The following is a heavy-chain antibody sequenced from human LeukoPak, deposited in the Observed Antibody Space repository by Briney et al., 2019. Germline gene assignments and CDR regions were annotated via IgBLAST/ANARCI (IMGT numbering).Heavy chain of an antibody. CDR1: GGTFSSYA. D-gene: IGHD3-3*01. J-gene: IGHJ6*02. V-gene: IGHV1-69*13. Sequence: SVKVSCKASGGTFSSYAISWVRQAPGQGLEWMGGIIPIFGTANYAQKFQGRVTITADESTSTAYMELSSLRSEDTAVYYCATAGRGWGGYLYYYYYGMDVWGQGTTVTVSS. CDR3: ATAGRGWGGYLYYYYYGMDV. CDR2: IIPIFGTA.